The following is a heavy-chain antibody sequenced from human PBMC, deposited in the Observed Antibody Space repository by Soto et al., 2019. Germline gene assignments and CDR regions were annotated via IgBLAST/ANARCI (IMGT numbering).Heavy chain of an antibody. D-gene: IGHD2-21*02. CDR3: ARGGGIVVVTAPYEH. V-gene: IGHV1-46*03. CDR2: INPSGGYT. J-gene: IGHJ1*01. CDR1: GYTFTSYY. Sequence: GASVKVSCKASGYTFTSYYMNWVRQAPGQGLEWLGIINPSGGYTTYAQRFLGRVTMTSDTSTSTVHMELGSLTSEDTAVYYCARGGGIVVVTAPYEHWGQGTLVIVSS.